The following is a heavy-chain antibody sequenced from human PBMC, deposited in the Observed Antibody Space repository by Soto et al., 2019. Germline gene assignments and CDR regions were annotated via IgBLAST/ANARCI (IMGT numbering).Heavy chain of an antibody. J-gene: IGHJ4*02. CDR3: TRVVAAAGDH. D-gene: IGHD6-13*01. CDR2: IRGEDYGGTT. CDR1: GFTFGAYT. V-gene: IGHV3-49*03. Sequence: EVQVVESGGAWVQPGRSLRLSCSTSGFTFGAYTMTWFRQAPGKGLEWVAFIRGEDYGGTTEYAASVKGRFTVSRDNSKGVAYLEMNNLKSDDTAVYYCTRVVAAAGDHWGRGTLVTVSS.